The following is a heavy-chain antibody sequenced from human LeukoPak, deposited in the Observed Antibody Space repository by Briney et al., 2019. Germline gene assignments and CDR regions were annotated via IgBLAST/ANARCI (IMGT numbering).Heavy chain of an antibody. V-gene: IGHV3-66*01. CDR3: ARAFDYGSNWFDP. D-gene: IGHD4/OR15-4a*01. J-gene: IGHJ5*02. Sequence: PGGSLRLSCAASGFTVSSHYMSWVRQAPGKGLEWVSVIYSGGSTYYADSVKGRFTISRDNSKNTLYLQMNSLRAEDAAVYYCARAFDYGSNWFDPWGQGTLVTVSS. CDR1: GFTVSSHY. CDR2: IYSGGST.